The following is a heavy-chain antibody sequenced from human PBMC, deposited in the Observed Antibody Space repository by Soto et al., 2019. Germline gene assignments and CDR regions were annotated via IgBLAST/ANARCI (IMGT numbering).Heavy chain of an antibody. CDR1: GFSLSTSGMC. Sequence: ESGPTLVNPTQTLTLTCTFSGFSLSTSGMCVSWIRQPPGKALEWLALIDWDDDKYYSTSLKTRLTISKDTSKNQVVLTMTNMDPVDTATYYCARIRLPYPAAVGWFDPWGQGTLVTVSS. CDR2: IDWDDDK. CDR3: ARIRLPYPAAVGWFDP. D-gene: IGHD6-25*01. V-gene: IGHV2-70*01. J-gene: IGHJ5*02.